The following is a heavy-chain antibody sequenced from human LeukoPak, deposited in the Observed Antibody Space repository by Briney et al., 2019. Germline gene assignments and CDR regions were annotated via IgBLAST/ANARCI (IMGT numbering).Heavy chain of an antibody. V-gene: IGHV3-15*01. J-gene: IGHJ4*02. CDR2: IKSKTDGGTT. CDR3: TTKTITMKLAYDF. D-gene: IGHD3-22*01. CDR1: GFTFSNAW. Sequence: GGSLRLSCAASGFTFSNAWMSWVRQAPGKGLEWVGRIKSKTDGGTTDYAAPVKGRFTIPRDDSKNTLYLQMNSLKTEDTAVYYCTTKTITMKLAYDFWGQGTLVTVSS.